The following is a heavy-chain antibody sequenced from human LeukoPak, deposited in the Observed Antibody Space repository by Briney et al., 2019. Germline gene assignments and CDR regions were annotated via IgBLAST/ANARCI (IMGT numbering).Heavy chain of an antibody. CDR3: ARDKGQYGSGTRGFTWFDP. V-gene: IGHV4-34*01. D-gene: IGHD3-10*01. Sequence: PSETLSLTCAVYGGSFSGYYWSWIRQPPGKGLEWIGEINHSGSTNYNPSLKSRVTISVDTPKNQFSLKLSSVTAADTAVYYCARDKGQYGSGTRGFTWFDPWGQGTLVTVSS. CDR2: INHSGST. J-gene: IGHJ5*02. CDR1: GGSFSGYY.